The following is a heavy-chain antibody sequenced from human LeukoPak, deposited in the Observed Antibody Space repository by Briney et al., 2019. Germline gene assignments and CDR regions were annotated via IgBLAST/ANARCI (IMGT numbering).Heavy chain of an antibody. CDR3: ARGGSYYSFDP. D-gene: IGHD1-26*01. Sequence: GGSLRLSCAASGFTFSSYRMNWVRQAPGKGLEWVSSITSSGSYIYYADSLRGRFTISRDNAKNSLYLQMNSLRAEDTAVYYCARGGSYYSFDPWGLGTLVTVSS. CDR2: ITSSGSYI. V-gene: IGHV3-21*01. J-gene: IGHJ5*02. CDR1: GFTFSSYR.